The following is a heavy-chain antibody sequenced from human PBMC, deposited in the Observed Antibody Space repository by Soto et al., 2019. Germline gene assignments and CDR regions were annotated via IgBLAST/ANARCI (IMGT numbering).Heavy chain of an antibody. D-gene: IGHD6-19*01. Sequence: ASVKVSCKASGYTFTSYGISWVRQAPGQGLEWMGWISAYNGNTNYAQKLQGRVTMTTDTSTSTAYMELRSLRSDDTAVYYCARXPYMREYSSRWSYWFDPWGQGTLVTVSS. CDR3: ARXPYMREYSSRWSYWFDP. J-gene: IGHJ5*02. CDR1: GYTFTSYG. CDR2: ISAYNGNT. V-gene: IGHV1-18*04.